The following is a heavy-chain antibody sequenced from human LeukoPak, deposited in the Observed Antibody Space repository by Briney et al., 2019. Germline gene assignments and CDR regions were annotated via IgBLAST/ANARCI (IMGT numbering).Heavy chain of an antibody. CDR2: IYYSGGT. CDR1: GGSISNYY. J-gene: IGHJ3*02. D-gene: IGHD2-2*01. V-gene: IGHV4-59*08. CDR3: ARNQLLSLDAFDI. Sequence: PSETLSLTCTVSGGSISNYYWSWIRQPPGKGPEWIGYIYYSGGTNYNPSLKSRVTISADTSKNHFSLRLSSVTAADTAVYYCARNQLLSLDAFDIWGQGTMVTVSS.